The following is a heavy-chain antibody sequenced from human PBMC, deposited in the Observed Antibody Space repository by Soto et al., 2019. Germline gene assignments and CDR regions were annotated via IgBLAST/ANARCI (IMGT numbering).Heavy chain of an antibody. Sequence: GASVKVSCKASGGTFSSYAISWVRQAPGQGLEWMGGIIPIFGTANYAQKFQGRVTITADESTSTAYMELSSLRSEDTAVYYCAGGETYYDFRSGYVWFDPWGQGTLVTVSS. CDR1: GGTFSSYA. J-gene: IGHJ5*02. CDR2: IIPIFGTA. CDR3: AGGETYYDFRSGYVWFDP. D-gene: IGHD3-3*01. V-gene: IGHV1-69*13.